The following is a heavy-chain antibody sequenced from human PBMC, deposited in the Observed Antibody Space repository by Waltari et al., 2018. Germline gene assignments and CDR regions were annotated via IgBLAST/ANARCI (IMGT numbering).Heavy chain of an antibody. CDR1: GYSISSGYY. J-gene: IGHJ3*01. CDR2: IYHSGST. CDR3: ARLLNGAFDF. V-gene: IGHV4-38-2*01. Sequence: QVQLQESGPGLEKPSETLSLTCAVSGYSISSGYYWGWIRETPGKGLEGIGRIYHSGSTYYNPALNSRVTISVDTSKTQFSLKLSSVTAADTAVYYCARLLNGAFDFWGQGTMVTVSS. D-gene: IGHD2-8*01.